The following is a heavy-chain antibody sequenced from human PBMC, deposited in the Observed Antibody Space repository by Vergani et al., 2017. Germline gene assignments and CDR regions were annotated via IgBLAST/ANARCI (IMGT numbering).Heavy chain of an antibody. CDR2: IWYDGSNK. CDR1: GFTFSSYG. J-gene: IGHJ6*03. V-gene: IGHV3-33*01. Sequence: QVQLVESGGGVVQPGRSLRLSCAASGFTFSSYGMHWVRQAPGKGLEWVAVIWYDGSNKYYADSVKGRFTISRDNSKNTLYLQMNSLRAEDTAVYYCARGAVVPAAILNYYYYYYMDVWGQGTTVTVSS. CDR3: ARGAVVPAAILNYYYYYYMDV. D-gene: IGHD2-2*02.